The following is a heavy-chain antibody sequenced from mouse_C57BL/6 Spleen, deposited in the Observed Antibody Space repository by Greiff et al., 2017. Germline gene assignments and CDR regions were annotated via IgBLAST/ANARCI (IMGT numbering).Heavy chain of an antibody. CDR1: GFNIKDYY. CDR3: TTPYYYGSKGQDY. CDR2: IDPEDGDT. Sequence: VQLQQSGAELVRPGASVKLSCTASGFNIKDYYMHWVKQRPEQGLEWIGRIDPEDGDTEYAPKFQGKATMTADTSSNTAYLQLSSLTSEDTAVYYCTTPYYYGSKGQDYWGQGTSVTVSS. D-gene: IGHD1-1*01. J-gene: IGHJ4*01. V-gene: IGHV14-1*01.